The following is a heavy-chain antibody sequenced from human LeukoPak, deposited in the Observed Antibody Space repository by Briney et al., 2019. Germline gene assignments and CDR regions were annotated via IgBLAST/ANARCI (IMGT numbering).Heavy chain of an antibody. D-gene: IGHD6-13*01. CDR3: ARDGLAAAGYYYYGMDV. CDR2: ISSSGSTI. J-gene: IGHJ6*02. V-gene: IGHV3-11*01. CDR1: GFTFSDYY. Sequence: GSLRLSCAASGFTFSDYYMSWIRQAPGKGLEWVSYISSSGSTIYYADSVKGRFTTSRDNAKNSLYLQMNSLRAEDTAVYYCARDGLAAAGYYYYGMDVWGQGTTVTVSS.